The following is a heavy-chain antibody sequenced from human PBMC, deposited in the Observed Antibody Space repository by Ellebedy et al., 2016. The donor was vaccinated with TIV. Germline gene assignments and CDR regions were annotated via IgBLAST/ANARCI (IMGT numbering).Heavy chain of an antibody. CDR2: IKSKTDGGTT. Sequence: PGGSLRLSCAASGFSFSPAWMSWVRQAPGKGLDWFGRIKSKTDGGTTDYAAPVKGRFTISRDDSKDTLYLQMISLKTEDTAVYYCTTDLRSASWWEYYYGMDVWGQGTTVTVSS. J-gene: IGHJ6*02. D-gene: IGHD6-13*01. CDR1: GFSFSPAW. CDR3: TTDLRSASWWEYYYGMDV. V-gene: IGHV3-15*01.